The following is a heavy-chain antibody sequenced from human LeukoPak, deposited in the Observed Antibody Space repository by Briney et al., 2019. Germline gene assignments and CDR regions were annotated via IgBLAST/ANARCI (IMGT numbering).Heavy chain of an antibody. CDR1: GFTLSSYN. V-gene: IGHV3-21*01. J-gene: IGHJ3*02. D-gene: IGHD3-10*01. CDR2: ISSGSTYI. Sequence: GESLKISCAASGFTLSSYNMNWVRQAPGKGLEWVSSISSGSTYIYYADSVKGRFTISRDNARNSLYLQMNSLRAEDTAVYYCAREGVDVFDIWGQGTMVTVSS. CDR3: AREGVDVFDI.